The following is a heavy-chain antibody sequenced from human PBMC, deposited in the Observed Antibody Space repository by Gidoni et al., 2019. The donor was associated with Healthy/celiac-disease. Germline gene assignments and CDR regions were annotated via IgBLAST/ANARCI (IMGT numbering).Heavy chain of an antibody. CDR2: IYPGDSDT. D-gene: IGHD6-13*01. CDR3: ARSSTYSSSWYVFDY. J-gene: IGHJ4*02. Sequence: EVQLVQSGAEVKKPGESLKISCKGSGYSFTSYWIGWVRQMPGKGLEWMGIIYPGDSDTRYSPSFQGQVTISADKSISTAYLQWSSLKASDTSMYYCARSSTYSSSWYVFDYWGQGTLVTVSS. CDR1: GYSFTSYW. V-gene: IGHV5-51*01.